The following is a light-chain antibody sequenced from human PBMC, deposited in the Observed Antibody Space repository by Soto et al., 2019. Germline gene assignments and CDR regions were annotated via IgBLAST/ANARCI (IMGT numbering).Light chain of an antibody. V-gene: IGLV2-8*01. J-gene: IGLJ3*02. CDR3: SSYAGSITLRV. CDR1: SSDIGGYDF. CDR2: EVT. Sequence: QSVLTQPPSASGSPGQSVTISCTGTSSDIGGYDFVSWYQQHPGKAPKLMIYEVTKRPSGVPGRFSGSKSGNTAFLTVSGLQAEDEADYYCSSYAGSITLRVFGRGTKLTVL.